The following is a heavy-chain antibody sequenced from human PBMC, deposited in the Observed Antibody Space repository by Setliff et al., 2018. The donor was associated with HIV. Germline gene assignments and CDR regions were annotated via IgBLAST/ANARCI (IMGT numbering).Heavy chain of an antibody. CDR3: ARLRVSSGYYYVGGAFDI. Sequence: GESLKISCKGSGYSFTTYWIGWVRQMPGKGLEWMGIIYPGDSDTRYSPSFQGQVTISADKSISTAYLQWSSLKASDTAMYYCARLRVSSGYYYVGGAFDIWGQGTMVTVSS. CDR1: GYSFTTYW. J-gene: IGHJ3*02. V-gene: IGHV5-51*01. D-gene: IGHD3-22*01. CDR2: IYPGDSDT.